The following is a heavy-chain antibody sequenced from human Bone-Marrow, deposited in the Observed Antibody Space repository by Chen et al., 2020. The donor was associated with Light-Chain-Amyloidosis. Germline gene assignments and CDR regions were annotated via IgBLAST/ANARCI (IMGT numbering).Heavy chain of an antibody. CDR3: VRDTYDSSTYYTYRSMDV. CDR2: INHTGDT. Sequence: QVQLQQWGAGQLKTSETLSLACGVYGESSNDHYWNWIRQPPGKGLEWIGEINHTGDTKYNPSVKSRVTLSVDVSKSQFSLKMNSVTAADTAVYYCVRDTYDSSTYYTYRSMDVWGQGTTVTVSS. D-gene: IGHD3-22*01. J-gene: IGHJ6*02. CDR1: GESSNDHY. V-gene: IGHV4-34*01.